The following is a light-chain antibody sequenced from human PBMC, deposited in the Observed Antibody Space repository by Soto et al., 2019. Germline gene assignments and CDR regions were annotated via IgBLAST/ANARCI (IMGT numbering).Light chain of an antibody. J-gene: IGKJ1*01. CDR2: GAS. Sequence: EIVMTQSPVTLSVSPGERATLSCRASQSVTSNLAWYQQKPGQAPRLLIYGASTRATGTPARFSGSGSGTEFTLTISNLQSEDFAIYYCQQFNDWPRTFGQGT. V-gene: IGKV3-15*01. CDR1: QSVTSN. CDR3: QQFNDWPRT.